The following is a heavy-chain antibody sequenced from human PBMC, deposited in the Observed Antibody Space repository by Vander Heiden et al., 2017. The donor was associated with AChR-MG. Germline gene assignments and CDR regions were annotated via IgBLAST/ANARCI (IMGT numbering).Heavy chain of an antibody. CDR3: ARGDPTVATPDFYYAMDV. Sequence: EVQLVESGGGLVQPGGSLRLSCAASGFPFSSYSMNWVRQAPGKGLEWVSYIDSSSSTIYYADSVKGRSTISRDNAKNSLYLQMNSLRDEDTGVYYCARGDPTVATPDFYYAMDVWGQGTTVTVSS. CDR1: GFPFSSYS. CDR2: IDSSSSTI. D-gene: IGHD4-17*01. J-gene: IGHJ6*02. V-gene: IGHV3-48*02.